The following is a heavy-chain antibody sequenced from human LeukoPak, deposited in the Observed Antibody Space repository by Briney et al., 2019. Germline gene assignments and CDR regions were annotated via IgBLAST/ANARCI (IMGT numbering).Heavy chain of an antibody. CDR1: GFTLSSYG. D-gene: IGHD3-22*01. CDR3: AKDNDNSGHQDY. V-gene: IGHV3-30*02. CDR2: IRYDGSNK. Sequence: EGSLRLSCAASGFTLSSYGMHWVRQAPGKGLEWVAFIRYDGSNKYYADSVKGRFTISRDNSKNTLYLQMNTLRAEDTAVYYCAKDNDNSGHQDYWGQGTQATVSS. J-gene: IGHJ4*02.